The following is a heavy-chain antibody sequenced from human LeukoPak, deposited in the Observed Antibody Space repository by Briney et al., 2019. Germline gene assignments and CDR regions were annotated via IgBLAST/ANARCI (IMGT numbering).Heavy chain of an antibody. CDR3: ASTNWNYFYY. CDR1: GGSFSGYY. J-gene: IGHJ4*02. Sequence: SETLSLTCAVYGGSFSGYYWSWIRQPPGKGLEWIGYIYYSGSTNYNPSLKSRVTISVDTSKNQFSLKLSSVTAADTAVYYCASTNWNYFYYWGQGTLVTVSS. V-gene: IGHV4-59*01. D-gene: IGHD1-20*01. CDR2: IYYSGST.